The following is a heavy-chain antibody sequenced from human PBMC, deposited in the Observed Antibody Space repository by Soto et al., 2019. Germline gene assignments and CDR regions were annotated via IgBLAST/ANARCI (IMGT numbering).Heavy chain of an antibody. Sequence: PGESLKISCKVSGYSFTTYWISWVRQMPGKGLEWMGRIDPSDSYTNNSPSFQGHVTISVDTSISTAYLQWSSLKASDTAMYYCARHKPGAYEFFDYWRQGSVATVSS. J-gene: IGHJ4*02. D-gene: IGHD5-12*01. CDR3: ARHKPGAYEFFDY. V-gene: IGHV5-10-1*01. CDR1: GYSFTTYW. CDR2: IDPSDSYT.